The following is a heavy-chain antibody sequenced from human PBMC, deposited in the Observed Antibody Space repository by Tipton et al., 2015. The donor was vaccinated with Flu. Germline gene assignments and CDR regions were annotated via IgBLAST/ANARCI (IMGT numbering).Heavy chain of an antibody. CDR1: GGSFSGFY. Sequence: TLSLTCTAYGGSFSGFYWSWIRQPPGKGLEWIGEINLSGSPNYNPSLKSRVTMSIDTSRNQFSLKLSSVTAADTAVYYCSRDFCSGGLCYPDYWGQGTLVTVSS. CDR3: SRDFCSGGLCYPDY. V-gene: IGHV4-34*01. J-gene: IGHJ4*02. CDR2: INLSGSP. D-gene: IGHD2-15*01.